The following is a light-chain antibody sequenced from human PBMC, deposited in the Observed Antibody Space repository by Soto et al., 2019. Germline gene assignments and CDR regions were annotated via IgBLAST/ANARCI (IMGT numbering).Light chain of an antibody. J-gene: IGKJ5*01. CDR1: QTVLYSSNNKKY. CDR3: QQYDTTPIT. V-gene: IGKV4-1*01. Sequence: DIVMTQSPDSLAVSLGERATINCKSSQTVLYSSNNKKYLAWYQQKPGQPPKLLIYWASTRESGVPDRFSGSGSGTDFTLTISRLQAEYVAVYYSQQYDTTPITFGQGTRLEIK. CDR2: WAS.